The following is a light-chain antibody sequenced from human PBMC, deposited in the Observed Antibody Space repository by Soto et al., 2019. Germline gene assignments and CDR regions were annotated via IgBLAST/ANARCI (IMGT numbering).Light chain of an antibody. CDR1: QDIRNE. CDR2: AAS. CDR3: LQHNSYPRT. V-gene: IGKV1-17*01. J-gene: IGKJ1*01. Sequence: DIQMTQSPSTLSGSVGDRVTITCRASQDIRNELVWCQQKPGQAPKRLIFAASTLQSGVPLRFSGSGYGTEFILTISGLQPEDFATYYCLQHNSYPRTFGQGTKVDIK.